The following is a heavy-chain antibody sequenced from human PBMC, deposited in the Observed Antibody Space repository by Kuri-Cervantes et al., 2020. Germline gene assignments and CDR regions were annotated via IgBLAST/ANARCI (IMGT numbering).Heavy chain of an antibody. CDR1: GFTFSSYA. Sequence: GESLKISCAASGFTFSSYAMSWVRQAPGKGLEWVSAISGSGGSTYYADSVKGRFTISRDNSKNTIYLQMNRLRPEDTAVYDCAKRGDSVDLSTSYDMDVWGQGTTVTVSS. J-gene: IGHJ6*02. CDR3: AKRGDSVDLSTSYDMDV. CDR2: ISGSGGST. D-gene: IGHD3-9*01. V-gene: IGHV3-23*01.